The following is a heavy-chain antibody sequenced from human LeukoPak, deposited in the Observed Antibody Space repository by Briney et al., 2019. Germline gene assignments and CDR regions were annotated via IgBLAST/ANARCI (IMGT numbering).Heavy chain of an antibody. J-gene: IGHJ4*02. V-gene: IGHV3-21*01. Sequence: GGSLRLSCVASGFTFSSNSMNWVHQAPGRGLEWVASISSSGSYIYYPDSVKGRFTVSRDNAKNSVYLQMNSLRADDTAVYSCARDVARSISCYTDWGQGTLVTVSS. D-gene: IGHD2-2*02. CDR2: ISSSGSYI. CDR3: ARDVARSISCYTD. CDR1: GFTFSSNS.